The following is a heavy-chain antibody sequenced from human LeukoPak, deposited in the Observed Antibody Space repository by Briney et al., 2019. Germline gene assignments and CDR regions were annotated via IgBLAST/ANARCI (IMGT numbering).Heavy chain of an antibody. CDR1: GFTFSSDY. D-gene: IGHD6-19*01. Sequence: GGSLRLSCAASGFTFSSDYMSWVRQAPGKGLEWVSSISGSGGSTYYSDSVKGRFTISRDTSKNTLYLQLNSLRAEDTAVYYCAKDRSSGWYDAFDIWGQGTMVIVSS. CDR2: ISGSGGST. V-gene: IGHV3-23*01. CDR3: AKDRSSGWYDAFDI. J-gene: IGHJ3*02.